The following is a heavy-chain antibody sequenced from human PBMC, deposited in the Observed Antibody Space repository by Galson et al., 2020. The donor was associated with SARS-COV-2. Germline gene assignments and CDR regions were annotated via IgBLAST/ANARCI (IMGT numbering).Heavy chain of an antibody. V-gene: IGHV3-33*01. CDR2: IWYDGSNK. CDR1: GFTFSSYG. J-gene: IGHJ4*02. D-gene: IGHD3-22*01. Sequence: TGGSLRLSCAASGFTFSSYGMHWVRQAPGKGLEWVAVIWYDGSNKYYADSVKGRFTISRDNSKNTLYLQMNSLRAEDTAVYYCARDVADYYDSSGYFDYWGQGTLVTVSS. CDR3: ARDVADYYDSSGYFDY.